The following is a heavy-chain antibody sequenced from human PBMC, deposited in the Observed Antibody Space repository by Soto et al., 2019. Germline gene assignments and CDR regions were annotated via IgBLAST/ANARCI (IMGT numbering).Heavy chain of an antibody. CDR1: GGSISSGDYY. CDR3: ARAYYDSSGYLVVYYFDY. J-gene: IGHJ4*02. Sequence: LSLTCTVSGGSISSGDYYWSWIRQPPGKGLEWIGYIYYSGSTYYNPSIKCRVTISVDTSKNQFSLKLSSVTAAATAVYYCARAYYDSSGYLVVYYFDYWGQGTLVTVSS. CDR2: IYYSGST. D-gene: IGHD3-22*01. V-gene: IGHV4-30-4*01.